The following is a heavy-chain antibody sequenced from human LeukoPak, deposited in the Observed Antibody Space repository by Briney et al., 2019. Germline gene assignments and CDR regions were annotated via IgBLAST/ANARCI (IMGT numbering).Heavy chain of an antibody. V-gene: IGHV3-30*02. CDR3: AKGAVMSGSSYFDY. D-gene: IGHD3-3*01. J-gene: IGHJ4*02. CDR1: GFTFSSYG. CDR2: IRYDGSNK. Sequence: GRSLRLSCAASGFTFSSYGMHWVRQAPGKGLEWVAFIRYDGSNKYYADSVKGRFTISRDNSKNTLYLQMNSLRAEDTAVYYCAKGAVMSGSSYFDYWGQGTLVTVSS.